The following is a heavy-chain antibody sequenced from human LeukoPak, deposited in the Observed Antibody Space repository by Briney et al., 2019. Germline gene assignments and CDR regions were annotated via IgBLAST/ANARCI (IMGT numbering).Heavy chain of an antibody. Sequence: ASETPSLTCAVYGGSFSGYYWSWIRQPPGKGLGWVGEINHSGSTNYNPSLKSRVTISVDTSKNQFSLKLSSVTAADTAVYYCARQKGYSVGGFWFDPWGQGTQVTVSS. CDR2: INHSGST. CDR1: GGSFSGYY. CDR3: ARQKGYSVGGFWFDP. V-gene: IGHV4-34*01. J-gene: IGHJ5*02. D-gene: IGHD5-18*01.